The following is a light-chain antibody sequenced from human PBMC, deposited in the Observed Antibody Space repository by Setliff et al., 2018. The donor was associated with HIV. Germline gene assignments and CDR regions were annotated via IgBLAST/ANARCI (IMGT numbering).Light chain of an antibody. CDR2: DVT. Sequence: QSALAQPASVSGSPGQSITISCTGTSSDIGGYNYVSWYQQLPGNTPKLLIYDVTNRPSGVPDRLSGSKSANTASLTISGLQAEDEADYYCSSFTSSKALLFGGGTKVTVL. CDR1: SSDIGGYNY. V-gene: IGLV2-14*03. J-gene: IGLJ3*02. CDR3: SSFTSSKALL.